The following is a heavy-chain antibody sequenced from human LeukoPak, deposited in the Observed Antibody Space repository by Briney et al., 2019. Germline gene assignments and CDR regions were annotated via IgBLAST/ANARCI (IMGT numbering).Heavy chain of an antibody. CDR1: GFTFSSYA. D-gene: IGHD3-9*01. CDR3: AKDYDILADYALGLDY. V-gene: IGHV3-23*01. Sequence: GGSLRLSCAASGFTFSSYAMGWVRQGPGKGLDWVSSISGSGGRTYYAASVKGRFTISRDNSKSTLYLQMNSLRAEDTAVYYCAKDYDILADYALGLDYWGQGTLVTVSS. CDR2: ISGSGGRT. J-gene: IGHJ4*02.